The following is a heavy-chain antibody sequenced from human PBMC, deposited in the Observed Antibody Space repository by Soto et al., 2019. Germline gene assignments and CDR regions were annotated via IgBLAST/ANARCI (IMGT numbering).Heavy chain of an antibody. CDR2: IYYSGST. J-gene: IGHJ2*01. CDR1: GGSISGSSYY. Sequence: SETLSLTCTVSGGSISGSSYYWGWIRQPPGKGLEWIGSIYYSGSTYYNPSLKSRVTISVDTSKNHFSLKLSSVTAADTAVYYCARHVRSTVTLWGRGTLVTVSS. CDR3: ARHVRSTVTL. V-gene: IGHV4-39*01. D-gene: IGHD4-17*01.